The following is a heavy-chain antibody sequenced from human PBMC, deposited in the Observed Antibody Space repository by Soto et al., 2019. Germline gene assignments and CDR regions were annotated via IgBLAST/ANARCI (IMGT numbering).Heavy chain of an antibody. V-gene: IGHV1-69*06. Sequence: SVKVSCKASGGTFSSYAISWVRQAPGQGLEWMGGIIPIFGTANYAQKFQGRVTITISVDTSKDQFSLKLTSVTAADAATYYCARGLNYFGSGTYNYYYGMDVWGQGTTVTVSS. D-gene: IGHD3-10*01. J-gene: IGHJ6*02. CDR3: ARGLNYFGSGTYNYYYGMDV. CDR2: IIPIFGTA. CDR1: GGTFSSYA.